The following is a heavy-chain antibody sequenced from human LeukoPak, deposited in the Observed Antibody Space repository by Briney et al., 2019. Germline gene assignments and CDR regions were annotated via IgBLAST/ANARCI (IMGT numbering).Heavy chain of an antibody. CDR2: IYHSGRS. J-gene: IGHJ4*02. CDR3: ARDQVECTGGTCQSRVGFDF. CDR1: CDSIRSGHYY. Sequence: SKTLSLTCTVSCDSIRSGHYYWSWIRHHPGRGLEGIGYIYHSGRSYYNPSLKSRITMSVDTSKNQFSLNLSSVTAADTAVYYCARDQVECTGGTCQSRVGFDFWGQGTLVTVSS. V-gene: IGHV4-31*03. D-gene: IGHD2-8*02.